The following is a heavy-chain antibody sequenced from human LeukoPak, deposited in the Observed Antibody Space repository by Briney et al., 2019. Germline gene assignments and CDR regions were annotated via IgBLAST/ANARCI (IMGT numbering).Heavy chain of an antibody. CDR3: ATSPFDY. CDR1: GFTFSNYA. CDR2: ISGSGDST. Sequence: GGSLRLSCAASGFTFSNYAMTWVRQAPGKGLEWVSAISGSGDSTYYADSVKGRFTVSRDNSKNTLYLQMDSLRVEDTAVYYCATSPFDYWGQGTLVTVSS. J-gene: IGHJ4*02. V-gene: IGHV3-23*01.